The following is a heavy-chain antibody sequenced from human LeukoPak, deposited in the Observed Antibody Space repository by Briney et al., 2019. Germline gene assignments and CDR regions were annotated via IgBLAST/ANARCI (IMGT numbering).Heavy chain of an antibody. D-gene: IGHD2-15*01. V-gene: IGHV1-69*13. Sequence: GASVKVSCKASGGTFSSYAISWVRQAPGQGLEWMGGIIPIFGTANYAQKFQGRVTITADESTSTAYMELSSLRSEDTAVYYCARERVCSGGSCYRGYYYYGMDVWGQGTTVTVSS. CDR2: IIPIFGTA. J-gene: IGHJ6*02. CDR3: ARERVCSGGSCYRGYYYYGMDV. CDR1: GGTFSSYA.